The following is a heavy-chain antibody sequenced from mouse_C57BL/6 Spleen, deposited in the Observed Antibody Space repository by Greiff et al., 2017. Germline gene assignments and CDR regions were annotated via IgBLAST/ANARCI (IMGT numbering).Heavy chain of an antibody. CDR3: ARDYDGSSYSFAY. V-gene: IGHV5-4*01. Sequence: EVQLVESGGGLVKPGGSLKLSCAASGFTFSSYAMSWVRQTPEKRLEWVATISDGGSYTYYPDNVKGRFTISRDNAKNNLYLQMSHLKSEDTAMYYCARDYDGSSYSFAYWGQGTLVTVSA. D-gene: IGHD1-1*01. J-gene: IGHJ3*01. CDR2: ISDGGSYT. CDR1: GFTFSSYA.